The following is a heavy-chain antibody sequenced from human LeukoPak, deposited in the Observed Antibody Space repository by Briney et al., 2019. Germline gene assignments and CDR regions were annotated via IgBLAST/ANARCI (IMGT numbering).Heavy chain of an antibody. D-gene: IGHD3/OR15-3a*01. CDR3: ARGRSNFDY. V-gene: IGHV3-21*01. CDR1: GFTFSTYA. CDR2: ITGDSSYI. J-gene: IGHJ4*02. Sequence: GGSLRLSCAASGFTFSTYAMNWVRQAPGEGLKWVSCITGDSSYIYYADSVRGRFTISRDNAKNSLYLQMNSLRAEDTAVYYCARGRSNFDYWGQGTLVTVSS.